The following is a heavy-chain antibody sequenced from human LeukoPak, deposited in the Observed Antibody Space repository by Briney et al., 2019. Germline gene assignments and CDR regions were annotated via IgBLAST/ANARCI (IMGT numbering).Heavy chain of an antibody. D-gene: IGHD5-18*01. CDR2: ISGSGGST. J-gene: IGHJ3*02. CDR3: AKKRGYSYGDAFDI. Sequence: GGSLRLSCAASGFTFSNFGMSWVRQAPGKGLEWVSAISGSGGSTYYADSVEGRFTISRDNSKNTLYLQMNSLRAEDTAVYYCAKKRGYSYGDAFDIWGQGTMVTVSS. CDR1: GFTFSNFG. V-gene: IGHV3-23*01.